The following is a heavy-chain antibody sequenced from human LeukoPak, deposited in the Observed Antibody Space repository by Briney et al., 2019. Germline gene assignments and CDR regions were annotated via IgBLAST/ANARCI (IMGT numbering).Heavy chain of an antibody. J-gene: IGHJ4*02. CDR3: ANPHGDYEYYDY. CDR2: ISGSGGST. CDR1: GFTFSDYY. Sequence: PGGSLRLSCAASGFTFSDYYMSWIRQAPGKGLEWVSAISGSGGSTYYADSMKGLFTISRDNSKNTLYLQMNSLRAEDTAVYYCANPHGDYEYYDYWGQGTLVTVSS. V-gene: IGHV3-23*01. D-gene: IGHD4-17*01.